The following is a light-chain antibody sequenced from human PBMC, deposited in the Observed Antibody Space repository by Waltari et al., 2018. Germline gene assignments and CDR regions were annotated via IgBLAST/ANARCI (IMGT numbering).Light chain of an antibody. Sequence: DIQMTQSPTTLSASVGDRVSITCRASQSISHWLAWYQQKPGKAPDPLISKASSVESGVPSRFSGSGSGTEFTLTISSLQPDDFATYYCQQYSIYPLTFGGGTKVEIK. CDR3: QQYSIYPLT. CDR2: KAS. V-gene: IGKV1-5*03. CDR1: QSISHW. J-gene: IGKJ4*01.